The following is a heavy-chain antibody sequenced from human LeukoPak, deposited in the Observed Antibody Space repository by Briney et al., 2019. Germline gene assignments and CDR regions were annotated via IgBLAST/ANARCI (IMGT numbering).Heavy chain of an antibody. J-gene: IGHJ5*02. CDR2: IRYDGSNK. CDR3: AKVGAKYSSSSSWFDP. D-gene: IGHD6-6*01. V-gene: IGHV3-30*02. CDR1: GFTFCSYG. Sequence: GGSLRLSCAASGFTFCSYGMNWVRQAPGKGLEWVAFIRYDGSNKYYADSVKGRFTISRDNSKNTLYLQMNSLRAEDTAVYYCAKVGAKYSSSSSWFDPWGQGTLVTVSS.